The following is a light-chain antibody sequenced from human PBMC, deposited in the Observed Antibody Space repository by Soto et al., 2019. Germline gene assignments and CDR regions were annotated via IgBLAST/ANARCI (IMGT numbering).Light chain of an antibody. V-gene: IGKV3-15*01. J-gene: IGKJ1*01. Sequence: EIVLTQSPGTLSLSLGERATLSCRASQSVSSTYLAWYQQKPGQAPRLLIYGASTRAIGVPARFSGSGSGTEFTLTISSLQSEDFAVYYCQQYNDRPRTFGQGTKGDIK. CDR2: GAS. CDR1: QSVSSTY. CDR3: QQYNDRPRT.